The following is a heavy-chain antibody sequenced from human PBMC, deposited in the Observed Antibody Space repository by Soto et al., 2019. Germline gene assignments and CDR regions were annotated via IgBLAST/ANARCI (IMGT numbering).Heavy chain of an antibody. CDR3: ASLQITLEYSYYGMDV. V-gene: IGHV3-74*01. Sequence: EVQLVESGGGLVQPGGSLRLSCAASGFTVSSYWMPWVRQAPGKGLVWVSRINSDGSSTRYADSVKGRFTISRDNAKNTLYLQMSSLRAEATAVYCCASLQITLEYSYYGMDVWGQGTTVTVSS. D-gene: IGHD4-4*01. CDR2: INSDGSST. CDR1: GFTVSSYW. J-gene: IGHJ6*02.